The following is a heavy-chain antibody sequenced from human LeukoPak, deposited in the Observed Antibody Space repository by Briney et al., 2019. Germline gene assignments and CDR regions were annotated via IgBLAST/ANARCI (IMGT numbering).Heavy chain of an antibody. CDR2: VYYSGST. CDR3: ARAGSGSYPIDY. V-gene: IGHV4-31*03. Sequence: PSQTLSLTCTVSGGSINTGDYYWTWIRQHPVKGLKWIGYVYYSGSTYFNPSLKSRLTISIDTSKNQFSLRLRSVTAADTAVYYCARAGSGSYPIDYWGQGTLVTVSS. J-gene: IGHJ4*02. D-gene: IGHD1-26*01. CDR1: GGSINTGDYY.